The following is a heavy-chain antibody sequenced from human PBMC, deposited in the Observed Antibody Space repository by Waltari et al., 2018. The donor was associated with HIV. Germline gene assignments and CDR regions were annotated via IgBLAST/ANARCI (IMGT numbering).Heavy chain of an antibody. CDR2: INTIGTP. V-gene: IGHV4-34*01. D-gene: IGHD1-7*01. CDR1: GGYFAEYY. J-gene: IGHJ5*02. CDR3: ARTYKRITLFEIIRELSWFDP. Sequence: QVQLQQWGAGLLKPSETLSLTCAIYGGYFAEYYWAWIRPTPEKGLEWLGDINTIGTPTYNPSLKSRVTVSIDTSKNQFSLNLRSVTAADTAVYYCARTYKRITLFEIIRELSWFDPWGQGTLVTVSS.